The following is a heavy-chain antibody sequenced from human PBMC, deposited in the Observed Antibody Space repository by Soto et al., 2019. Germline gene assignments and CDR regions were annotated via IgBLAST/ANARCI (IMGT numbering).Heavy chain of an antibody. D-gene: IGHD3-3*01. CDR3: ARARSWSGSRCSGAQY. Sequence: QVQLVQSGPDVKKPGASVKVSCKASGYPFTSYGITWVRQAPGQGLEWMGWTSTYNGNTNFAQNLQGRVIMTTDTSTHKAYMELRSPPSEDTAFYYCARARSWSGSRCSGAQYWGQGTQVSVYS. V-gene: IGHV1-18*01. J-gene: IGHJ4*02. CDR2: TSTYNGNT. CDR1: GYPFTSYG.